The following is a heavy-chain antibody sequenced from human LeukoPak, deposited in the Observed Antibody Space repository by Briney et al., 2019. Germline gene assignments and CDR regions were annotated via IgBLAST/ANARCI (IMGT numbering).Heavy chain of an antibody. CDR3: AKVHRAYDYDSGSYYDSGFDY. CDR2: MNSSGDST. J-gene: IGHJ4*02. V-gene: IGHV3-23*01. CDR1: GFTFSNYG. Sequence: GGSLRLSCAASGFTFSNYGVSWVRQAPGKGLEWVSSMNSSGDSTYYADSVKGRFTISRDNSKNTLYLQMNSLRAEDTAIYYCAKVHRAYDYDSGSYYDSGFDYWGQGTLVTVSS. D-gene: IGHD3-10*01.